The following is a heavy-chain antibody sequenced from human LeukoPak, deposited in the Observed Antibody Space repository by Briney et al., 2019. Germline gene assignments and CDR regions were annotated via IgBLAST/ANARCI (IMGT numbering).Heavy chain of an antibody. J-gene: IGHJ4*02. CDR1: GYTFTGYY. CDR2: INPNSGGT. Sequence: ASVKVSCKASGYTFTGYYMHWVRQAPGQGLEWMGWINPNSGGTNYAQKFQGRVTMTRDTSISTAYMELRSLRSDDTAVYYCARDYYGSGSDDYWGQGTLVTVSS. V-gene: IGHV1-2*02. D-gene: IGHD3-10*01. CDR3: ARDYYGSGSDDY.